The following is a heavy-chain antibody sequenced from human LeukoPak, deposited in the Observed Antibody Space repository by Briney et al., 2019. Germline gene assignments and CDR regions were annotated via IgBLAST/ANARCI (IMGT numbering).Heavy chain of an antibody. J-gene: IGHJ4*02. CDR2: INPNSGGT. Sequence: SVKVSCKASGYTFAGYYIHWVRPTPGQGLEWMGWINPNSGGTNYAQKFQGRVTMTRDTSIYTVYMELSRLRSDDTAMYYCAREEQLALTLYYWGQGTLVTVSA. CDR1: GYTFAGYY. D-gene: IGHD6-13*01. CDR3: AREEQLALTLYY. V-gene: IGHV1-2*02.